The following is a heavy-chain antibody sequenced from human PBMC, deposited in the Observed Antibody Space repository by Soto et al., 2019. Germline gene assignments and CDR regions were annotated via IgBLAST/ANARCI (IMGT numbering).Heavy chain of an antibody. V-gene: IGHV5-51*01. Sequence: FRASGYSFTTYWIAWVRQMPGKGLELMGIIYPGDSDTRYRPSFRGHITISADKSISTAYLQWSSLKASDTAMYYCARPFDTSGWYDSWGQGTLVTVSS. CDR2: IYPGDSDT. D-gene: IGHD6-19*01. CDR3: ARPFDTSGWYDS. CDR1: GYSFTTYW. J-gene: IGHJ5*01.